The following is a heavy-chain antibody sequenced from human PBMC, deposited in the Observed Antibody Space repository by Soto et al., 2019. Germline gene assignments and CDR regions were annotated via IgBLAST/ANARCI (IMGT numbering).Heavy chain of an antibody. Sequence: EVQLVESGGGLVQPGGSLRLSCSASGFIFSESTIYWVRQVPGKGLEAISALSTSGRSTYYADSVKDRFTISRDNSKNTLFLQMGSLRPEDTAIYYCVKQAHGLDGVAFDYWGQGTQVTVAS. V-gene: IGHV3-64D*06. CDR3: VKQAHGLDGVAFDY. J-gene: IGHJ4*02. CDR2: LSTSGRST. D-gene: IGHD2-15*01. CDR1: GFIFSEST.